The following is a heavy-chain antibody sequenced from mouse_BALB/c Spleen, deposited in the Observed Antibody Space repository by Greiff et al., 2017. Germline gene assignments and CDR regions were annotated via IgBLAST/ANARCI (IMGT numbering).Heavy chain of an antibody. J-gene: IGHJ4*01. D-gene: IGHD2-10*02. CDR2: IYPGGGYT. Sequence: VQLQQSGAELVRPGSSVKISCKASGYAFSSYWMNWVKQRPGQGLEWIGQIYPGGGYTNYNEKFKGKATLTADTSSSTAYMQLSSLTSEDSAIYYCARWVWKEDAMDYWGQGTSVTVSS. V-gene: IGHV1-80*01. CDR1: GYAFSSYW. CDR3: ARWVWKEDAMDY.